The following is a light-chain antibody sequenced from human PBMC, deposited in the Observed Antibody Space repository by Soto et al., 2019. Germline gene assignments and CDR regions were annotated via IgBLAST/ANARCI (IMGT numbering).Light chain of an antibody. CDR1: QSVTSSY. J-gene: IGKJ2*01. CDR2: GAS. CDR3: QQYGSSPRT. Sequence: EIVLTQSPGTLSLSPGERATLSCRASQSVTSSYLAWYQQKPGQAPRLLIYGASSRATGIPDRFSGSGSGTHFTLPISRLEPEAFAVYYCQQYGSSPRTFGQGAKLEI. V-gene: IGKV3-20*01.